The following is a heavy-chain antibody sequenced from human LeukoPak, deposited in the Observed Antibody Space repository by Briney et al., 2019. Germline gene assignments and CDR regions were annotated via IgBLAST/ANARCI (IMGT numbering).Heavy chain of an antibody. V-gene: IGHV3-23*01. J-gene: IGHJ4*02. CDR3: AFTNYYDSSGYYAPRLDY. Sequence: GGSLRLSCAASGFTFSSYAMSWVRQAPGKGLGWVSGISGSGGGSTYYADSVKGRFTISRDNSKNTLYLQMNSLRAEDTAVYYCAFTNYYDSSGYYAPRLDYWGQGTLVTVSS. CDR1: GFTFSSYA. D-gene: IGHD3-22*01. CDR2: ISGSGGGST.